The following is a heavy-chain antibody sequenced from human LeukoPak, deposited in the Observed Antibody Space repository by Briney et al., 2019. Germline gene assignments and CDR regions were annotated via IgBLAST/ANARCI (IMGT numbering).Heavy chain of an antibody. D-gene: IGHD4-11*01. CDR2: IFSSGST. CDR1: SGSISGYY. V-gene: IGHV4-4*07. J-gene: IGHJ4*02. Sequence: SETLSLTCTVSSGSISGYYLSWIRQPAGEGLEWIGRIFSSGSTNYNPSLKRRLTMSVDTSRKQFSLKLRSVTAADTAVYYCARDDSPITTITTFAYWGQGTLVSVSS. CDR3: ARDDSPITTITTFAY.